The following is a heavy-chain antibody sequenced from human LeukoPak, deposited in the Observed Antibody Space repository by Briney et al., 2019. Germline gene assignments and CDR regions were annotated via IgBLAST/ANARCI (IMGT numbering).Heavy chain of an antibody. Sequence: ASVKVSCKASGYTFSSYGISWARQAPGQGLEWVGWNSAYNGNTHYAQNLQGRVTMTTDTSTSTAYMELRSLRSDDTAVCYCARDGMSSTKPFDYWGQGTLVTVPS. CDR1: GYTFSSYG. CDR2: NSAYNGNT. CDR3: ARDGMSSTKPFDY. D-gene: IGHD2-2*01. V-gene: IGHV1-18*01. J-gene: IGHJ4*02.